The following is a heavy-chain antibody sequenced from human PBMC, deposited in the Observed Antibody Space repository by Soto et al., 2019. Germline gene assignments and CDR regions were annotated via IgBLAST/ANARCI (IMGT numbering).Heavy chain of an antibody. CDR3: ARDSPVVPAAMAADY. Sequence: GGSLRLSCAASGFTFSSYGMHWVRQAPGKGLEWVAVISYDGSNKYYADSVKGRFTISRDNSKNTLYLQMNSLRAEDTAVYYCARDSPVVPAAMAADYWGQGTLVTVSS. CDR2: ISYDGSNK. J-gene: IGHJ4*02. CDR1: GFTFSSYG. D-gene: IGHD2-2*01. V-gene: IGHV3-30*03.